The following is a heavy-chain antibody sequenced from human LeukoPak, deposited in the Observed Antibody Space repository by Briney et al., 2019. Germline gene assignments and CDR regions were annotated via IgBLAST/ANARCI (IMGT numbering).Heavy chain of an antibody. D-gene: IGHD3-22*01. V-gene: IGHV4-31*03. Sequence: SQTLSLTCTVSGGSISSGGYYWSWIRQHPGKGLEWIGYIYYSGSTYYNPSLKSRVTISVDTSKNQFSLKLSSVTAADTAVYYCARDRGLAYCYDSSGTNNWFDPWGQGTLVTVSS. J-gene: IGHJ5*02. CDR1: GGSISSGGYY. CDR2: IYYSGST. CDR3: ARDRGLAYCYDSSGTNNWFDP.